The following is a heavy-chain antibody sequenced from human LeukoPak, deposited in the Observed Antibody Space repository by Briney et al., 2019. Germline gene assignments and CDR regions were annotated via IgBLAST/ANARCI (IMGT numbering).Heavy chain of an antibody. D-gene: IGHD1-26*01. Sequence: SETLSLTFTVSGGPISSHYWSWIRQPPGKGLEWIGYIYYSGSTSYNPSLKGRVTISVDTSKNQFSLKLSSVTAADTAVYYCARASIVGATYFDYWGQGTLVTVSS. J-gene: IGHJ4*02. CDR2: IYYSGST. CDR3: ARASIVGATYFDY. V-gene: IGHV4-59*08. CDR1: GGPISSHY.